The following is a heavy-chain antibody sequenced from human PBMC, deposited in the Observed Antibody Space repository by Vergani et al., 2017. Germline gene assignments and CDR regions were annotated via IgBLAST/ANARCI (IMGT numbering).Heavy chain of an antibody. J-gene: IGHJ5*02. CDR1: GGSISSYY. CDR2: IYYSGST. Sequence: QVQLQESGPGLVKPSETLSLTCTVSGGSISSYYWSWIRQPPGKGVEWIGYIYYSGSTNYNPSLKSRVTISVDTSKNQFSLKLSSVTAADTAVYYCARLVAGTTLNWFDPWGQGTLVTVSS. D-gene: IGHD6-19*01. V-gene: IGHV4-59*01. CDR3: ARLVAGTTLNWFDP.